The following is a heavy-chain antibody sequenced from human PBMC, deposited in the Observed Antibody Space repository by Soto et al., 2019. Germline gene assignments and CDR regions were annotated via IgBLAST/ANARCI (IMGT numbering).Heavy chain of an antibody. CDR1: GDSISSSSNH. D-gene: IGHD4-17*01. CDR3: ATHPPYGPLDH. J-gene: IGHJ4*02. Sequence: LVTLSLTCTVAGDSISSSSNHWGWIRQPPGKGLEWIGNIYYSENTYYNPSLKSRVTISVDTSKNQFSLRLTSVTAADTAVYYCATHPPYGPLDHWGQGTLVTVSS. CDR2: IYYSENT. V-gene: IGHV4-39*01.